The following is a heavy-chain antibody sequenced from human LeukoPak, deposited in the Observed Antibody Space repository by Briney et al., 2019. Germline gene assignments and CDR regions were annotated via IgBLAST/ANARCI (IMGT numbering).Heavy chain of an antibody. J-gene: IGHJ4*02. CDR3: ALLNLYGDPAN. CDR2: INPNSGGT. V-gene: IGHV1-2*04. Sequence: GASVKVSCKASGYTFTGYYMHWVRQAPGQGLEWMGWINPNSGGTNYAQKFQGWVTMTRDTSICTAYMELSRLRSDDTAVYYCALLNLYGDPANWGQGTLVTVSS. CDR1: GYTFTGYY. D-gene: IGHD4-17*01.